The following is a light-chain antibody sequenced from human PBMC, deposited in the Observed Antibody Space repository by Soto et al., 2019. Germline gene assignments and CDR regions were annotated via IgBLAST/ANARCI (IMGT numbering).Light chain of an antibody. J-gene: IGKJ1*01. CDR3: LQSGPSRTWT. V-gene: IGKV3-20*01. CDR1: QSVSSYY. CDR2: GAS. Sequence: EIVMTQSPGTLSLSPGERATLSCRASQSVSSYYLAWYQQKLGQAPRLLIYGASSRATGIPDRFSGSGSGTDFTLTISRLEPEDFAVYYCLQSGPSRTWTFGQGTKVEIK.